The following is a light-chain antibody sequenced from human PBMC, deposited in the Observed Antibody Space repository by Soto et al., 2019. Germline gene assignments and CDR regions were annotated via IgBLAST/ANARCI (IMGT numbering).Light chain of an antibody. CDR2: DVS. V-gene: IGKV3-20*01. CDR1: QSVSSNY. Sequence: DIVLTQSPGTLSLSPGERATLSCRSSQSVSSNYLAWYQQKPDQAPRLVIYDVSGRATGIPDRFSGSGSGTEITLTISRLEPDDSAVYYCQEYGISPTFGQGTKVEIK. J-gene: IGKJ1*01. CDR3: QEYGISPT.